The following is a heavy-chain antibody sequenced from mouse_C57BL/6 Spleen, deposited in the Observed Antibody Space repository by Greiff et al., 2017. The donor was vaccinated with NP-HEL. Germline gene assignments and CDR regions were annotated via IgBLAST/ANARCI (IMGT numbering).Heavy chain of an antibody. CDR3: ARMDGSSFWFAY. CDR2: IDPSDSYT. J-gene: IGHJ3*01. CDR1: GYTFTSYW. Sequence: QVQLQQPGAELVKPGASVKLSCKASGYTFTSYWMQWVKQRPGQGLEWIGAIDPSDSYTNYNHKFKGKATLTVDTSPSTASMQLSRLTSEDSAVYYCARMDGSSFWFAYWGQGTLVTVSA. V-gene: IGHV1-50*01. D-gene: IGHD1-1*01.